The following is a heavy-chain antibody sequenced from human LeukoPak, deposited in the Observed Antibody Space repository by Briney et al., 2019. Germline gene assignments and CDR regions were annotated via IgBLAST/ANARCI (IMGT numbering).Heavy chain of an antibody. CDR2: RNTNSGNT. Sequence: EASVKVSCKASGYTFTSYDINWVRQATGQGLEWMGWRNTNSGNTGYAQKFQGRVTMTRNTSISTPYMKLSSLRSEDTAVYYCARGAMFFAGNYWGQGTLVTVSS. J-gene: IGHJ4*02. CDR3: ARGAMFFAGNY. V-gene: IGHV1-8*01. D-gene: IGHD3-10*02. CDR1: GYTFTSYD.